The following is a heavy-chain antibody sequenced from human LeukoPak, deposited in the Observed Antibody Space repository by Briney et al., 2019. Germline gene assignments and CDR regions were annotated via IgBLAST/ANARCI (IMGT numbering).Heavy chain of an antibody. CDR3: ARAHSSLRLYHFDY. V-gene: IGHV1-2*02. CDR1: GYTFTDQL. CDR2: INTNSGGT. J-gene: IGHJ4*02. Sequence: APVKVPCKASGYTFTDQLIHWVRHAPGQGLEWVGWINTNSGGTNYAETFEGRIAMTTDTSINTAYMEMSRLPSDDTAVYYCARAHSSLRLYHFDYWGQGTLVTVSS. D-gene: IGHD6-13*01.